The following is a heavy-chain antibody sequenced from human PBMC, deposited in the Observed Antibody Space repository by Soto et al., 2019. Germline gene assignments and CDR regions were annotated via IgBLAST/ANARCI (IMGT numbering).Heavy chain of an antibody. D-gene: IGHD6-19*01. CDR3: ARGARIAVAGTDGYYYYGMDV. J-gene: IGHJ6*02. CDR2: ISAYNGNT. V-gene: IGHV1-18*01. CDR1: GYTFTSYG. Sequence: ASVKVSCKASGYTFTSYGISWVRQAPGQGLEWMGWISAYNGNTNYAQKLQGRVTMTTDTSTSTAYMELRSLRSDDTAVYYCARGARIAVAGTDGYYYYGMDVWGQGTTVTVSS.